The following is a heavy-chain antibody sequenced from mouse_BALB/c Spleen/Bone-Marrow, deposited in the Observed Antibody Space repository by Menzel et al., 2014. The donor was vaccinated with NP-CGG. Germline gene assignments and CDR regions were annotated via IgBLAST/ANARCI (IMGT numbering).Heavy chain of an antibody. CDR2: INPSNGRA. J-gene: IGHJ3*01. V-gene: IGHV1S81*02. CDR3: ARAGGYDGFAY. Sequence: QVQLQQPGAELVKPGASVKLSCKASGYTFTSYWMHWVKQRPGQGLEWIGEINPSNGRADYNEKFRSKATLTVDRSSSTAYMQLSSLTSEDSAVYYCARAGGYDGFAYWGQGTPVTISA. D-gene: IGHD2-2*01. CDR1: GYTFTSYW.